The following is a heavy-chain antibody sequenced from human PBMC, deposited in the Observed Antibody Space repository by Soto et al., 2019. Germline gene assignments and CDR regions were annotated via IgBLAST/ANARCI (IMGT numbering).Heavy chain of an antibody. CDR3: ARAILENFRDDAFDI. Sequence: QLQLQESGPGLVKPSETLSLTCTVSGGSISSSSYYWGWIRQPPGKGLEWIGSIYYSGSTYYNPSLKSRVTISVDTSKNHFSLKLSSVTAADTAVYYCARAILENFRDDAFDIWGQGTMVTVSS. D-gene: IGHD1-1*01. V-gene: IGHV4-39*02. CDR2: IYYSGST. J-gene: IGHJ3*02. CDR1: GGSISSSSYY.